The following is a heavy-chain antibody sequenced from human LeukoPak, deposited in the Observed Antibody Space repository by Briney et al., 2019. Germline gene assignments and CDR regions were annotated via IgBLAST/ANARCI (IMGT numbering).Heavy chain of an antibody. Sequence: GGSLRLSCAASGSTFSSYAMHWVRQAPGKGLEWVAVISYDGSNKYYADSVKGRFTISRDNSKNTLYLQMNSLRAEDTAVYYCASPYYYDSSGYYGAFDIWGQGTMVTVSS. V-gene: IGHV3-30-3*01. D-gene: IGHD3-22*01. J-gene: IGHJ3*02. CDR2: ISYDGSNK. CDR3: ASPYYYDSSGYYGAFDI. CDR1: GSTFSSYA.